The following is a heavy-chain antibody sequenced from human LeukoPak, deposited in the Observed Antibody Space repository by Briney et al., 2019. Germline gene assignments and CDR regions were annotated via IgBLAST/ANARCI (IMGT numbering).Heavy chain of an antibody. Sequence: PSETLSLTCAVSGYSISSGYYWGWIRQPPGKGLEWIGSIYHSGSTYYNPSLKSRVTISVDTSKNQFSPKLSSVTAADTAVYYCARVTSGWYEFDYWGQGTLVTVSS. D-gene: IGHD6-19*01. V-gene: IGHV4-38-2*01. CDR1: GYSISSGYY. CDR3: ARVTSGWYEFDY. J-gene: IGHJ4*02. CDR2: IYHSGST.